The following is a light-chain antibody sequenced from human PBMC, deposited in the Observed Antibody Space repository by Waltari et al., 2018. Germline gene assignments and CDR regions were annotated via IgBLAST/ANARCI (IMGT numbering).Light chain of an antibody. CDR3: QQRNSYPLT. Sequence: DIQLTQSPSSLSASVGDRVTITCRASQGISSYLAWYQQKPGKAPKLLIYQASNLQSGVPSRFSGSGSGTEFTLTISSLQPEDFAVYYCQQRNSYPLTFGGGTKVEIK. V-gene: IGKV1-9*01. J-gene: IGKJ4*01. CDR1: QGISSY. CDR2: QAS.